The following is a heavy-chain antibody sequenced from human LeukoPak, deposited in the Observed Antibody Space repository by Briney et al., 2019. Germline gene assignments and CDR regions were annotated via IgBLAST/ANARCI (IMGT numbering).Heavy chain of an antibody. V-gene: IGHV1-18*01. CDR1: GYTFTSYG. CDR3: ARDLGYLAVAGFDY. D-gene: IGHD6-19*01. J-gene: IGHJ4*02. Sequence: ASVKVSYKASGYTFTSYGISWVRQAPGQGLEWMGWISAYNGNTNYARKLQGRVTMTTDTSTSTAYMELRSLRSDDTAVYYCARDLGYLAVAGFDYWGQGTLVTVSS. CDR2: ISAYNGNT.